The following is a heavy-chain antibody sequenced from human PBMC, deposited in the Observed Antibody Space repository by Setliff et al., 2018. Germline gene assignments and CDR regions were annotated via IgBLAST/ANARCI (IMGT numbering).Heavy chain of an antibody. CDR3: AKDTGYNFRSGYYAHYMDV. D-gene: IGHD3-3*01. CDR2: VWYDGAEK. J-gene: IGHJ6*03. Sequence: GGSLRLSCAASGFTFSSYAMHWVRQAPGKGLEWVAAVWYDGAEKYYADSVKGRFTISRDNSKNTVFLQINRLTMEDTAVYYCAKDTGYNFRSGYYAHYMDVWGKGTTVTVSS. V-gene: IGHV3-33*06. CDR1: GFTFSSYA.